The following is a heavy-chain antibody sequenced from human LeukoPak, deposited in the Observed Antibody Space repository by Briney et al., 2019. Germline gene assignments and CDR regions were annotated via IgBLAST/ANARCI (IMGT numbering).Heavy chain of an antibody. Sequence: PGGSLRLSCAASGFSFSSYAMSWGRQAPGQGLYWVSSVTGTCGSTYYADSVQGRFTISRDNSKNTLFLQMNSLRAEATTVYYYAGGSTEYNYDYGYWGQGTLVTASS. CDR2: VTGTCGST. CDR3: AGGSTEYNYDYGY. V-gene: IGHV3-23*01. CDR1: GFSFSSYA. J-gene: IGHJ4*02. D-gene: IGHD5-18*01.